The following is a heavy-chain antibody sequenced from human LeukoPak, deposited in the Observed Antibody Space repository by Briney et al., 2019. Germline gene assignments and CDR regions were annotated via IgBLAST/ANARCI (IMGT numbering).Heavy chain of an antibody. D-gene: IGHD2-2*01. CDR3: ATSRYCTSTSCYRIFDH. CDR1: GLTFSTYS. CDR2: ISSSSNTI. Sequence: GGSLRLSCAASGLTFSTYSINWVRQAPGKGLEWVSYISSSSNTIYYADSVKGRFTIPRDNAKNSLYLQMNSLRAEDTAVYYCATSRYCTSTSCYRIFDHWGQGTLVTVSS. J-gene: IGHJ4*02. V-gene: IGHV3-48*01.